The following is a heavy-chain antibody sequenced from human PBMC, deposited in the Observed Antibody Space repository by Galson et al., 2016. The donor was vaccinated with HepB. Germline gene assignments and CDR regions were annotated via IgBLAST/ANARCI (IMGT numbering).Heavy chain of an antibody. CDR1: GFTFNSYW. CDR3: ARGWDDFWSAGRFDP. J-gene: IGHJ5*02. D-gene: IGHD3-3*01. CDR2: IKQDGSEK. Sequence: SLRLSCAASGFTFNSYWMRWVRRAPGKGLEWVANIKQDGSEKYYVDSVKGRFTISRDNARNSLYLQMNSLRAEDTAVYYCARGWDDFWSAGRFDPGGQGTLVTVSS. V-gene: IGHV3-7*01.